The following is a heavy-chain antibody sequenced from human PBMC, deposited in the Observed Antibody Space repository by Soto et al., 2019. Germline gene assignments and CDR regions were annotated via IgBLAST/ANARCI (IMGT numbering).Heavy chain of an antibody. D-gene: IGHD5-18*01. Sequence: SETLSLTCTVSGGSISSGGYYWSWIRQHPGKGLEWIGYIYYSGSTYYNPSLKSRVTMSVDTSKNQFSLKLSSVTAADTAVYYCARTVDTAINWFDPWGQGTLVTVSS. CDR2: IYYSGST. CDR3: ARTVDTAINWFDP. CDR1: GGSISSGGYY. J-gene: IGHJ5*02. V-gene: IGHV4-31*03.